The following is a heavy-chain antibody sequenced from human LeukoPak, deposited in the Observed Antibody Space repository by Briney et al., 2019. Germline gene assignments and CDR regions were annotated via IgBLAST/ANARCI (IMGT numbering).Heavy chain of an antibody. CDR1: GFTFSSYG. Sequence: PGGPLRLSCAASGFTFSSYGIHWVRQAPGKGLEWVTFIRHDGTNQHYGDSVKGRFTISRDNLKNTVFLQMNRVRAEDTAVYFCARSRNVRTFDYWGRGTLVTVSS. V-gene: IGHV3-30*02. J-gene: IGHJ4*02. CDR3: ARSRNVRTFDY. CDR2: IRHDGTNQ.